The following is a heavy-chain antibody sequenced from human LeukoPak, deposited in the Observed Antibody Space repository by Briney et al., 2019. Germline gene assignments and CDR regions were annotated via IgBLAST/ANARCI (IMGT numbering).Heavy chain of an antibody. J-gene: IGHJ4*02. Sequence: PGGSLRLFCAASGFIFSIYWVTWVSQARGKGREWVANIKQEGSQKYYVHCVKGRFSISRGNTKNTLYLKVNSLRAEDTAVYYCARDTTPCSGGRCYDVHDYWGQGTLVTVSS. D-gene: IGHD2-15*01. CDR2: IKQEGSQK. V-gene: IGHV3-7*01. CDR1: GFIFSIYW. CDR3: ARDTTPCSGGRCYDVHDY.